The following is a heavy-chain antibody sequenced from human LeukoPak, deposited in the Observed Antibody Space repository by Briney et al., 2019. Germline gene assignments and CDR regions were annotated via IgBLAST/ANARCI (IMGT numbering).Heavy chain of an antibody. D-gene: IGHD2-15*01. Sequence: GASVKVSCKASGYTFTNYYIHWVRQAPGQGLEWMGLINPSGGTNYAQKFQGRVTMTRDTSMSTAYMELSGLRSDDTAVYYCSRDSGYCSGGSCWYFDFWGQGTLVTVSA. CDR3: SRDSGYCSGGSCWYFDF. CDR1: GYTFTNYY. CDR2: INPSGGT. J-gene: IGHJ4*02. V-gene: IGHV1-2*02.